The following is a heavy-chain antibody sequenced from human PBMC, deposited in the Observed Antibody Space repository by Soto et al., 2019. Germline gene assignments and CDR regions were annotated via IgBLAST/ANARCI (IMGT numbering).Heavy chain of an antibody. CDR2: IWYDGSNK. Sequence: GGSLRLSCAASGFTFSSYGMHWVRQAPGKGLEWVAVIWYDGSNKYYADSVKGRFTISRDNSKNTLYLQMNSLRAEDTAVYYCASDYVEVGGSEGQQLADYWGQGTLVTVSS. J-gene: IGHJ4*02. CDR1: GFTFSSYG. V-gene: IGHV3-33*01. CDR3: ASDYVEVGGSEGQQLADY. D-gene: IGHD6-13*01.